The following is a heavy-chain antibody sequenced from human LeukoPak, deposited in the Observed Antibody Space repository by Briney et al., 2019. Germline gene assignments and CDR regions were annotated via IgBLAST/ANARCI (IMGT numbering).Heavy chain of an antibody. CDR3: ARCGRSSWYRYYYYYYMDV. D-gene: IGHD6-13*01. CDR2: IYYSGST. Sequence: SQTLSLTCTVSGVSISSGGYYWRWIRQHPGKGLEWIGYIYYSGSTYYNPSLKSGVTISVDTSKNQFSLKLSSVTAADTAVYYCARCGRSSWYRYYYYYYMDVWGKGTTVTVSS. V-gene: IGHV4-31*03. J-gene: IGHJ6*03. CDR1: GVSISSGGYY.